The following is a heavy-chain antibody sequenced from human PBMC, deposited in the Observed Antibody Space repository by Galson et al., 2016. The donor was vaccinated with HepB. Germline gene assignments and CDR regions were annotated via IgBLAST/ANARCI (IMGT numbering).Heavy chain of an antibody. CDR1: GFTFSNYA. D-gene: IGHD1-14*01. CDR2: LSDSGSAA. V-gene: IGHV3-23*01. J-gene: IGHJ4*02. CDR3: AKEHSRHGNPDFDY. Sequence: SLRLSCAASGFTFSNYAMSWVRQAPGKGLEWVSGLSDSGSAAYYADSVKGRFTISRDNSKNTLSLQMDSLGVEDTAVYYCAKEHSRHGNPDFDYWGQGTLVTVSS.